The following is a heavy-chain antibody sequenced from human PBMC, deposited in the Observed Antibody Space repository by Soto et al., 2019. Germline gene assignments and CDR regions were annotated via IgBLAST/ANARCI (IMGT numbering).Heavy chain of an antibody. CDR3: ARSLYSSSWYYFDY. J-gene: IGHJ4*02. Sequence: PSETLSLTCTVSGGSLSSYYWSWIRQPPGKGLEWIGYIYYSGSTNYNPSLKSRVTISVDTSKNQFSLKLSSVTAADTAVYYCARSLYSSSWYYFDYWGQGTLVTVSS. CDR1: GGSLSSYY. CDR2: IYYSGST. V-gene: IGHV4-59*01. D-gene: IGHD6-13*01.